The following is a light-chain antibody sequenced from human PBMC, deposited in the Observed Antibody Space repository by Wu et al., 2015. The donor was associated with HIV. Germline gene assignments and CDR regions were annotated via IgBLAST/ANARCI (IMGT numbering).Light chain of an antibody. CDR1: QGVSSN. CDR2: GAS. J-gene: IGKJ1*01. V-gene: IGKV3-15*01. Sequence: DIVLTQSPATLSVSPGERVTLSCRASQGVSSNLAWYQHKPGQAPRLLIYGASTRATGIAARFSGSGSGTEFTLTVSCLQSEDFATYFCQQYYSHPPTFGHG. CDR3: QQYYSHPPT.